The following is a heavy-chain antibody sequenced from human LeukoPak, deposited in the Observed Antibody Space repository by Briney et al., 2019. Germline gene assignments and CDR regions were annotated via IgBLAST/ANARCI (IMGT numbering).Heavy chain of an antibody. CDR2: IWYDGSNK. Sequence: PGGSLRLSYAASGFTFSNYGMHWVRQARGKGLEWVAVIWYDGSNKFYADSVKGRFTISRDNSRNTLYLQMNSLRAEDTAIYYCAKSIAAMNFYDCRGQGTLVTVSS. CDR3: AKSIAAMNFYDC. D-gene: IGHD2-2*01. CDR1: GFTFSNYG. J-gene: IGHJ4*02. V-gene: IGHV3-33*06.